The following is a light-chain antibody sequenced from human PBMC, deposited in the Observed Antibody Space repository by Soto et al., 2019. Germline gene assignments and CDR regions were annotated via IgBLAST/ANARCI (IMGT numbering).Light chain of an antibody. CDR1: QTISSW. V-gene: IGKV1-5*03. Sequence: DSQMTQSPSTLSASVGDRVTITCRASQTISSWLAWYQQKPGKAPHLLIYTTSSLEGGVPSRFSGSGSGTEFTLTISGLQPDDFATYYCQQYKAYPYTFDQGTKVDI. CDR3: QQYKAYPYT. J-gene: IGKJ2*01. CDR2: TTS.